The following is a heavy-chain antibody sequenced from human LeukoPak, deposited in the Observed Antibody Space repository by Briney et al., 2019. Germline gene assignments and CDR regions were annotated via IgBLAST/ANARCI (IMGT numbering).Heavy chain of an antibody. CDR3: ARVAVDTFDY. V-gene: IGHV4-59*01. Sequence: SETLSLTCTVSGGSISSYYWSWIRQPPGKGLEWIGYIYYSGNTNYNPSLKSRVPISVDTSKNQFSLKLSSVTAADTAVYYCARVAVDTFDYWGQGTLVTVSS. CDR2: IYYSGNT. D-gene: IGHD6-19*01. J-gene: IGHJ4*02. CDR1: GGSISSYY.